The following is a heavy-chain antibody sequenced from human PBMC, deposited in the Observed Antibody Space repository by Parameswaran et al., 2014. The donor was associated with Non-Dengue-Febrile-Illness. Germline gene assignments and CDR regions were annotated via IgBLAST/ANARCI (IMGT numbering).Heavy chain of an antibody. V-gene: IGHV3-30*18. D-gene: IGHD4-17*01. CDR3: AKDQITVTTYYYYGMDV. J-gene: IGHJ6*02. CDR2: ISYDGSNK. Sequence: GSLRLSCAASGFTFSSYGMHWVRQAPGKGLEWVAVISYDGSNKYYADSVKGRFTISRDNSKNTLYLQMNSLRAEDTAVYYCAKDQITVTTYYYYGMDVWGQGTTVTVSS. CDR1: GFTFSSYG.